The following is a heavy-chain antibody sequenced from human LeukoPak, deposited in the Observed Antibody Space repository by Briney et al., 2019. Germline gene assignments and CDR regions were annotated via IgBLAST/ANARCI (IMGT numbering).Heavy chain of an antibody. J-gene: IGHJ3*02. Sequence: ASVKVSCKASGYTFTSYGISWVRQAPGQGLEWMGWISAYNGNTNYAQKLQGRVTMTTDTSTSTAYMELRSLRSDDTAVYYCARVNDYGDYVRAFDTWGQGTMVTVSS. V-gene: IGHV1-18*01. CDR1: GYTFTSYG. D-gene: IGHD4-17*01. CDR3: ARVNDYGDYVRAFDT. CDR2: ISAYNGNT.